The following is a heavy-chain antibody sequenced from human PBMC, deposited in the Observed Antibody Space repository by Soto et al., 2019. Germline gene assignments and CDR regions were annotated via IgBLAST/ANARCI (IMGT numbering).Heavy chain of an antibody. D-gene: IGHD3-10*01. CDR3: ARYLRGASSAMDV. CDR1: GGSISSGGYY. Sequence: QVQLQESGPGLVKPSQTLSLTCTVSGGSISSGGYYWSWIRQHPGKGLEWIGYIFYTGSTYYNPSLKRRVNISVDTSKNPFSLKLCSVTAADTAVYYCARYLRGASSAMDVWGQGTTVTVSS. CDR2: IFYTGST. J-gene: IGHJ6*02. V-gene: IGHV4-31*03.